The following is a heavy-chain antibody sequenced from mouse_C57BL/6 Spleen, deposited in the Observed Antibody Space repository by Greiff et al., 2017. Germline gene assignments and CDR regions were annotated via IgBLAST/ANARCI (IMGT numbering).Heavy chain of an antibody. CDR1: GYAFSSSW. CDR2: IYPGDGDT. D-gene: IGHD1-1*01. J-gene: IGHJ2*01. Sequence: QVQLQQSGPELVKPGASVKISCKASGYAFSSSWMNWVKQRPGKGLEGIGRIYPGDGDTNYNGKFKGKATLTADKSSSTAYMQRSSLTSEDSAVYFCARITTVVAFDYWGQGTTLTVSS. V-gene: IGHV1-82*01. CDR3: ARITTVVAFDY.